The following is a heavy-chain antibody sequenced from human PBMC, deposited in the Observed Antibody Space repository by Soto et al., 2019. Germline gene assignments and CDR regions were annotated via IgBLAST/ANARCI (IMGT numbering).Heavy chain of an antibody. J-gene: IGHJ4*02. Sequence: SVKVSCKASVGTFSSYAISWVRQAPGQGLEWIGGIIPIFGTANYAQKFQGRVTITADESTSTAYMELSSLRSEDTAVYYCARDLRDGYPYYFDYWGQGTLVTVSS. CDR1: VGTFSSYA. V-gene: IGHV1-69*13. CDR2: IIPIFGTA. CDR3: ARDLRDGYPYYFDY. D-gene: IGHD5-12*01.